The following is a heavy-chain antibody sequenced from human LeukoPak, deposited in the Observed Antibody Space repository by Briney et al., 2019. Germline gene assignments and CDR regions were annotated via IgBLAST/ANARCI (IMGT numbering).Heavy chain of an antibody. J-gene: IGHJ4*02. Sequence: PGGTLRLSCAASGITFSSYAMRWVRQAPGKGLEWVSGISGSGDSTYYADSVKGRFTISRDNSKNTLYLQMNSLRAEDTAVYYCARRSGIAVAGAFDYWGQGTLVTVSS. CDR3: ARRSGIAVAGAFDY. CDR1: GITFSSYA. V-gene: IGHV3-23*01. D-gene: IGHD6-19*01. CDR2: ISGSGDST.